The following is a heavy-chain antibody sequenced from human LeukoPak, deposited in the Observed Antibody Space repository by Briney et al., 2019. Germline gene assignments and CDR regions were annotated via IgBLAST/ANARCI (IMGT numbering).Heavy chain of an antibody. V-gene: IGHV3-21*01. CDR2: ISSSSSYI. J-gene: IGHJ4*02. CDR1: GFTFSSYS. D-gene: IGHD3-10*01. Sequence: GGSLRLSCAASGFTFSSYSMNWVRQAPGKGLEWVSSISSSSSYIYYADSVKGRFTISRDNAKNSLYLQMNSLRAEDTAVYYCATGRWTDVARGSYYFDYWGQGALVSVST. CDR3: ATGRWTDVARGSYYFDY.